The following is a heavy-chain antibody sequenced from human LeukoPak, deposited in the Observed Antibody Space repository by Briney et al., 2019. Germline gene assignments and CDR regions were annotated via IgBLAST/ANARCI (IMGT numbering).Heavy chain of an antibody. CDR2: TYYRFKWYN. J-gene: IGHJ3*02. D-gene: IGHD3-16*02. CDR1: GDSVSSNSAA. V-gene: IGHV6-1*01. CDR3: ARALYDYLWGSYRFDAFDI. Sequence: SQTLSLTCAISGDSVSSNSAAWNWIRQSPSRGLEWLGRTYYRFKWYNDYAISVKSRITINPDTSKNQFSLHLNSVTPEDTAVYFCARALYDYLWGSYRFDAFDIWGQGTRVTVSS.